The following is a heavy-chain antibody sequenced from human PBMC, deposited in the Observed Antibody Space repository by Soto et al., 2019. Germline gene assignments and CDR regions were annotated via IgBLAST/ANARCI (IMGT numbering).Heavy chain of an antibody. CDR2: IRRKANSDAI. D-gene: IGHD2-15*01. V-gene: IGHV3-73*02. J-gene: IGHJ3*02. CDR1: GFTFSDSA. CDR3: VRYCSGGSCPDAFDI. Sequence: EVQLVESGGGLVQPGGSLKLSCAASGFTFSDSAIHWVRQASGKGLEWVGSIRRKANSDAIVYAASVKGRFNISRDDSKNTTYLQMNSLKTEDTAVYYCVRYCSGGSCPDAFDIWGQGTMVTVSS.